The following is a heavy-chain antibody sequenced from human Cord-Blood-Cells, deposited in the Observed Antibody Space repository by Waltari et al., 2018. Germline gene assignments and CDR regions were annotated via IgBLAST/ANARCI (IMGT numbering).Heavy chain of an antibody. Sequence: GYTLTELSMHWVRQAPGKGLEWMGGFDPEDGETIYAQKFQGRVTMTEDTSTDTAYMELSSLRSEDTAVYYCATCSSTSCYFDYWGQGTLVTVSS. J-gene: IGHJ4*02. CDR2: FDPEDGET. CDR1: GYTLTELS. V-gene: IGHV1-24*01. CDR3: ATCSSTSCYFDY. D-gene: IGHD2-2*01.